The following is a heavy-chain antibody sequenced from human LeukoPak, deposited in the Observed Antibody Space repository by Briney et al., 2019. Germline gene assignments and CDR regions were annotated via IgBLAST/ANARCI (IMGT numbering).Heavy chain of an antibody. CDR1: GYTFTSYD. CDR3: AKHVSGSLFYFDY. Sequence: ASVKVSCKASGYTFTSYDINWVRQATGQGLEWMGWMNPNSGNTGYAQKFQGRVTMTRNTSISTAYMELSSLRSEDTAVYYCAKHVSGSLFYFDYWGQRTLVTVSS. CDR2: MNPNSGNT. J-gene: IGHJ4*02. V-gene: IGHV1-8*01. D-gene: IGHD3-10*01.